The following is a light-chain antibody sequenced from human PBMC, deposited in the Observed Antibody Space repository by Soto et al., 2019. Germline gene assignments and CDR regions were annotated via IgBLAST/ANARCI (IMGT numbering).Light chain of an antibody. CDR1: SSNIGSNT. Sequence: QAVVTQPPSASGTPGQRVTISCSGSSSNIGSNTVNWYQQLPGTAPKLLIYSNNQRPSGVPDRFSGSKSGTSASLAISGLQSEDEADYYCAAWDDRHVVFGGGTKLTVL. V-gene: IGLV1-44*01. CDR2: SNN. CDR3: AAWDDRHVV. J-gene: IGLJ2*01.